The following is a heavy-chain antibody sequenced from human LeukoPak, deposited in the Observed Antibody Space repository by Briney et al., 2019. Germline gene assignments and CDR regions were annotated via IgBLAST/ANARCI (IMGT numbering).Heavy chain of an antibody. CDR2: IKSKTDGGTT. CDR1: GFTFSSYA. CDR3: TTDLSGLYDFWSGYYQIPTWFDP. J-gene: IGHJ5*02. V-gene: IGHV3-15*01. D-gene: IGHD3-3*01. Sequence: GGSLRLSCAASGFTFSSYAMSWVRQAPGKGLEWVGRIKSKTDGGTTDYAAPVKGRFTISRDDSKNTLYLQMNSLKTEDTAVYYCTTDLSGLYDFWSGYYQIPTWFDPWGQGTLVTVSS.